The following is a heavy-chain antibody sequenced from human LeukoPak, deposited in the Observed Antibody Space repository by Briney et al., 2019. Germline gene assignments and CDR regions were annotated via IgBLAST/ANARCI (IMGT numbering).Heavy chain of an antibody. V-gene: IGHV3-64*01. CDR2: ISSNGGST. CDR3: ARDFYEYSSSCMDV. CDR1: RFTFSSYA. Sequence: GGSLRLSCAASRFTFSSYAMHWVRQAPGKGLDYVSAISSNGGSTYYANSVKGRFTISRDNSKNTLYLQMGSLRAEDMAVYYCARDFYEYSSSCMDVWGQGTTVTVSS. D-gene: IGHD6-13*01. J-gene: IGHJ6*02.